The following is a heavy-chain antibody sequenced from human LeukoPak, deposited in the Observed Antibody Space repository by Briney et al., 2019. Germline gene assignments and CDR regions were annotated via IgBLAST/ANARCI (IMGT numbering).Heavy chain of an antibody. CDR3: ARFDTRGRDN. Sequence: SETLSLTCAVYGGSFSGYYWGWIRQPPGKGLEWIGNIYYSGSTSYNSSLESRVTISVDTSKNQFSLRVNSVTVADTAVYYCARFDTRGRDNWGQGTLVTVSS. D-gene: IGHD2-15*01. J-gene: IGHJ4*02. CDR1: GGSFSGYY. CDR2: IYYSGST. V-gene: IGHV4-34*01.